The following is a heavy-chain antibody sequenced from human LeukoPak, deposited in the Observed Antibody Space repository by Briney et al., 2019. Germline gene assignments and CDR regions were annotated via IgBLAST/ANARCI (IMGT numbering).Heavy chain of an antibody. CDR3: ARWSYGGNSGGNY. D-gene: IGHD4-23*01. CDR2: IYYSGST. V-gene: IGHV4-31*03. CDR1: GGSISSGGYY. J-gene: IGHJ4*02. Sequence: KPSETLSLTCTVSGGSISSGGYYWSWIRQHPGKGLEWIGYIYYSGSTYYNPSLKSRVTISVDTSKNQFSLKLSSVTAADTAVYYCARWSYGGNSGGNYWGQGTPVTVSS.